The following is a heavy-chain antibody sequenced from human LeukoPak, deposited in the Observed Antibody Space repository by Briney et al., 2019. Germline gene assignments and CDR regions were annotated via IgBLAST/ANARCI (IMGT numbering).Heavy chain of an antibody. V-gene: IGHV4-39*07. CDR3: ARAGGYDSSGMDYFDY. Sequence: SETLSLTCTVSGGSISSSSYYWGWIRQPPGKGLEWIGSIYYSGSTYYNPSLKSRVTISVDTSKNQFSLKLSSVTAADTAVYYCARAGGYDSSGMDYFDYWGQGTLVTVSS. CDR2: IYYSGST. D-gene: IGHD3-22*01. CDR1: GGSISSSSYY. J-gene: IGHJ4*02.